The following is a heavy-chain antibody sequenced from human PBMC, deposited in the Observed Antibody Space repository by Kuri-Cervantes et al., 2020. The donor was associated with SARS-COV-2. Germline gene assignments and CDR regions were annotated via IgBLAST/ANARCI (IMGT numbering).Heavy chain of an antibody. CDR1: GGTFSSYA. V-gene: IGHV1-69*13. D-gene: IGHD3-10*01. Sequence: SVMVSCKASGGTFSSYAISWVRQAPGQGLEWMGGIIPIFGTANYAQKFQGGVSITAGESTSTAYMELSSLRSEDTAVNYCVRDRRGATRPDAFDIWGQGTMVTVSS. J-gene: IGHJ3*02. CDR2: IIPIFGTA. CDR3: VRDRRGATRPDAFDI.